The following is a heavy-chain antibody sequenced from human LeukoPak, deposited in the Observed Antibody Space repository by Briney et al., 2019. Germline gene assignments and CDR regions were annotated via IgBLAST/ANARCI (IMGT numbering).Heavy chain of an antibody. V-gene: IGHV1-2*02. CDR2: INPNSGGT. CDR1: VYTFTGYY. J-gene: IGHJ4*02. Sequence: GASVTVSFKASVYTFTGYYMHWVRQAPGQGLEWMGWINPNSGGTNYAQKFQGRVTMTRDTSISTDYMELSRLRSDDTAVYYCARDSLSGAAAGGFDYWGQGTLVTVSS. CDR3: ARDSLSGAAAGGFDY. D-gene: IGHD6-13*01.